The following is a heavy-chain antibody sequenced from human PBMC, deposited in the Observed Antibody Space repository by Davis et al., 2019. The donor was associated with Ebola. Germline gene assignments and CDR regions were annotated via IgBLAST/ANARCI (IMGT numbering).Heavy chain of an antibody. CDR2: VSGTGERT. V-gene: IGHV3-23*01. D-gene: IGHD1-26*01. CDR1: GFIFPSYA. Sequence: GGSLRLSCAASGFIFPSYAMSWVRQAPGKGLEWVSGVSGTGERTSYADSVKGRFTIYRDNAKNTLYLQMNSLKTEDTAVYYCTSASGSYDYWGQGTLVTVSS. CDR3: TSASGSYDY. J-gene: IGHJ4*02.